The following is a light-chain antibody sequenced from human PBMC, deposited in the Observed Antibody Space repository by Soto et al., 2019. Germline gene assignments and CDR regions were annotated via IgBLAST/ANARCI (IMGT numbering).Light chain of an antibody. J-gene: IGKJ1*01. Sequence: DIQMTQSPSSLCASVGDRVTITCRASQGIRNDLSCYQQKPGEAPKRLVYVASSLDGGVPARFSGSGSGTEFTLTISSLRPDDFATYYCQQYNSYWTFGQGTKVDIK. CDR1: QGIRND. V-gene: IGKV1-17*01. CDR2: VAS. CDR3: QQYNSYWT.